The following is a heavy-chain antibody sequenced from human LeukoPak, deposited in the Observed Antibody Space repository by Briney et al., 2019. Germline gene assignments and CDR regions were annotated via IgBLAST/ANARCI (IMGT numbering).Heavy chain of an antibody. CDR2: MNANSSNT. CDR3: AIRYGSGEKYYYYYYIAV. CDR1: GYTFTSLD. D-gene: IGHD3-10*01. Sequence: ASVKVSWKASGYTFTSLDINGVRQATGQGRGGMGWMNANSSNTGYAQKFQGRVTMTSSTSISTAYMELSSLRSEDTTVYYCAIRYGSGEKYYYYYYIAVWGKGTTVTVSS. J-gene: IGHJ6*03. V-gene: IGHV1-8*01.